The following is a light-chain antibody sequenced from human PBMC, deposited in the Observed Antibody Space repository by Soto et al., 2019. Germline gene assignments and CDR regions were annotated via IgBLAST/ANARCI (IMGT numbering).Light chain of an antibody. J-gene: IGKJ5*01. V-gene: IGKV3-11*01. Sequence: EIVLRQYPKTLSFSRGERATLSCRASQSVSNYLAWYQQKPGQAPRLLIYDASNRATDIPARFSGSGSGTDFTLTISSLEPEDFAVYYCQQRRNWPSFTFGQGTR. CDR2: DAS. CDR1: QSVSNY. CDR3: QQRRNWPSFT.